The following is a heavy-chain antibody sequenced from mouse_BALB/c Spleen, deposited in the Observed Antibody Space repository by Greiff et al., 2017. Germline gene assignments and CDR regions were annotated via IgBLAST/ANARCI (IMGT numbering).Heavy chain of an antibody. Sequence: QVQLKESGPGLVAPSQSLSITCTVSGFSLTSYGVHWVRQPPGKGLEWLGVIWAGGSTNYNSALMSRLSISKDNSKSQVFLKMNSLQTDDTAMYYCAREGYGNHVGFAYWGQGTLVTVSA. CDR2: IWAGGST. CDR1: GFSLTSYG. CDR3: AREGYGNHVGFAY. D-gene: IGHD2-1*01. J-gene: IGHJ3*01. V-gene: IGHV2-9*02.